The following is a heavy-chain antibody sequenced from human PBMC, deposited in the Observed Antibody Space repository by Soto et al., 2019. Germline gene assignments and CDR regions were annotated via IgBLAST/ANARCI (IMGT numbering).Heavy chain of an antibody. CDR2: IYYSGST. J-gene: IGHJ4*02. CDR1: GGSISSGDYY. CDR3: ARGRGGITIIVGAPPDY. V-gene: IGHV4-30-4*01. D-gene: IGHD3-22*01. Sequence: SETLSLTCTVSGGSISSGDYYWSWIRQPPGKGLEWIGYIYYSGSTYYNPSLKSRVTISVDTSKNQFSLKLSSVTAADTAVYYCARGRGGITIIVGAPPDYLGQGTLVTVSS.